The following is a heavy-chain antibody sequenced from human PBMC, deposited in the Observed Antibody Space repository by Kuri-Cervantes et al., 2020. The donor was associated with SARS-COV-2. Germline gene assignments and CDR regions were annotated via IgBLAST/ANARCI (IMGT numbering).Heavy chain of an antibody. J-gene: IGHJ6*02. CDR2: ISAYNGNT. CDR1: GYTFTSYG. Sequence: ASVKVSCKASGYTFTSYGISWVRQAPGQGLEWMGWISAYNGNTNYAQKLQGRVTMTTDTSTSTAYMELSSLRSEDTAVYYCAGPHFWSGTYGMDVWGQGTTVTVSS. V-gene: IGHV1-18*04. D-gene: IGHD3-3*02. CDR3: AGPHFWSGTYGMDV.